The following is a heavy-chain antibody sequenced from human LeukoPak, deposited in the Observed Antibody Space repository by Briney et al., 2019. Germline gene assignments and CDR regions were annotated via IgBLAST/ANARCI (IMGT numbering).Heavy chain of an antibody. CDR1: GGSFSGYY. CDR2: INHSGST. J-gene: IGHJ6*02. V-gene: IGHV4-34*01. D-gene: IGHD3-10*01. Sequence: SETLSLTCAVYGGSFSGYYWSWIRQPPGKGLEWIGEINHSGSTNYNLFLKSRVTISVDTSKNQFSLKLSSVTAADTAVYYCARVMVRGVYYYYGMDVWGQGTTVTVSS. CDR3: ARVMVRGVYYYYGMDV.